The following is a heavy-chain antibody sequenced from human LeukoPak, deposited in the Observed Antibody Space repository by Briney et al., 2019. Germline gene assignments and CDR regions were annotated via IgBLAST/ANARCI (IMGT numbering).Heavy chain of an antibody. D-gene: IGHD1-26*01. CDR3: ARLGTQVGATGGY. Sequence: GGSLRLSCAASGFTFSSYAMHWVRQAPGKELEYVSAISSNGGSTYYANSVKGRFTISRDNSKNTLYLQMGSLGAEDMAVYYCARLGTQVGATGGYWGQGTLVTVSS. J-gene: IGHJ4*02. CDR2: ISSNGGST. CDR1: GFTFSSYA. V-gene: IGHV3-64*01.